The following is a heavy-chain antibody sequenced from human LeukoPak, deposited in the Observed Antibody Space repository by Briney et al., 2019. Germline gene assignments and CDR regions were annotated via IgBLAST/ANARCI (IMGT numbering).Heavy chain of an antibody. V-gene: IGHV4-34*01. J-gene: IGHJ3*02. Sequence: SETLSLTCAVYGGSFSGYYWSWIRQPPGKGLEWIGEINHSGSTNYNPSLKSRVTIPVDTSKNQFSLKLSSVTAADTAVYYCARSRFLEWLYDAFDIWGQGTMVTVSS. CDR3: ARSRFLEWLYDAFDI. CDR1: GGSFSGYY. CDR2: INHSGST. D-gene: IGHD3-3*01.